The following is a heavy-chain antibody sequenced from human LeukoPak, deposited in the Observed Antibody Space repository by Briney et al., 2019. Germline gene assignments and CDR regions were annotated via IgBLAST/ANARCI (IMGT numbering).Heavy chain of an antibody. CDR2: ISYDGSNK. D-gene: IGHD6-13*01. Sequence: GRSLRLSCAASGFTFSSYAMHWVRQAPGKGLEWVAVISYDGSNKYYADSVKGRFTISRDNSKNTLYLQMNSLRAEDTAVYYCARGLRYSSSYYFDYWGQGTLVTVSS. J-gene: IGHJ4*02. CDR3: ARGLRYSSSYYFDY. V-gene: IGHV3-30-3*01. CDR1: GFTFSSYA.